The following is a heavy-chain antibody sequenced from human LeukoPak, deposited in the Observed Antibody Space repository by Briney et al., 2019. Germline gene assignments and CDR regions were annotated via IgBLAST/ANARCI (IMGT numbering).Heavy chain of an antibody. D-gene: IGHD3-22*01. CDR1: GFTFSSYG. Sequence: GGSLRLSCAASGFTFSSYGMSWVRQAPGKGLEWVSSIASSGNYIYYADSLKGRFTVYRDNARNSVYLQMNSLRAEDTAVYYCARGRIVWLSSFDNWGQGTLVTVSS. V-gene: IGHV3-21*01. J-gene: IGHJ4*02. CDR3: ARGRIVWLSSFDN. CDR2: IASSGNYI.